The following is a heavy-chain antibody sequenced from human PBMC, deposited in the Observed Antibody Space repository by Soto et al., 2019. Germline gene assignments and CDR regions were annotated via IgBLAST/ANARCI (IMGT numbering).Heavy chain of an antibody. V-gene: IGHV3-23*01. CDR2: ISGSGGST. CDR3: ARANTPHSPAPS. Sequence: GGSLRLSCAASGFTFISYAMSWVRQAPGKGLEWVSAISGSGGSTYYADSVKGRFTISRDNSKNTLYLQMNSLRAEDTAVYYCARANTPHSPAPSWGQGTLVTVSS. CDR1: GFTFISYA. J-gene: IGHJ5*02.